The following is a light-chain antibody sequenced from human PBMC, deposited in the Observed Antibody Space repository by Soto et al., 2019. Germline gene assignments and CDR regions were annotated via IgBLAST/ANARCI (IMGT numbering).Light chain of an antibody. CDR2: GAS. J-gene: IGKJ1*01. CDR3: QQYNNWPPGT. V-gene: IGKV3-15*01. CDR1: RSVTGN. Sequence: EIVMTQSPATLPFSPGEMAPPSSRASRSVTGNLACYQQKPGQLPRLLIYGASTRATGIPARFSGSGPGTEFTLTISSLQSEDFAVYYCQQYNNWPPGTFGQGTKVEIK.